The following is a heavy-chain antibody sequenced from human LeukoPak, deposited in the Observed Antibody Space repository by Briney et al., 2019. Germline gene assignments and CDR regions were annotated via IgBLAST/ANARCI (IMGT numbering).Heavy chain of an antibody. J-gene: IGHJ6*03. CDR1: GFTFSSYW. CDR3: ARDLYHENYYYHYMDV. D-gene: IGHD2-2*01. Sequence: GGSLRLSCAASGFTFSSYWMGWVRQAPGKGLEWVANIAKDGSGKNYVDSVKGRFTISRDNAKNSLYLQMNSLRAEDTAVYYCARDLYHENYYYHYMDVWGKGTTVTVSS. CDR2: IAKDGSGK. V-gene: IGHV3-7*01.